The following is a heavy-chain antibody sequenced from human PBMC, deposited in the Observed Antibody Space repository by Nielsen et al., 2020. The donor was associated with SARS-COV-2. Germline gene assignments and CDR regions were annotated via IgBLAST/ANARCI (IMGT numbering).Heavy chain of an antibody. CDR2: IWYDGSNE. CDR3: ARLSNFWSGYNDY. J-gene: IGHJ4*02. Sequence: GRSLRLSCRASGLIFGTYGMHWVRQAPGKGLEWVAGIWYDGSNENYAESVKGRFTISRDNSKNTLFLQMDSLTADDTAVYYCARLSNFWSGYNDYWGQGTLVIVSS. CDR1: GLIFGTYG. D-gene: IGHD3-3*01. V-gene: IGHV3-33*01.